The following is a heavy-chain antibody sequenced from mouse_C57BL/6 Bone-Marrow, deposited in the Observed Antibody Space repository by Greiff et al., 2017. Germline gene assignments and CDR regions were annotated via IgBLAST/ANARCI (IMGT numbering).Heavy chain of an antibody. CDR2: IDPSDSYT. Sequence: VQLQQPGAELVKPGASVKLSCKASGYTFTSYWMQWVKQRPGQGLEWMGEIDPSDSYTNYNQKFKGKATLTVDTSSSTAYMQLSSLTSEDSAVYYCARGITTVVDPLFDYWGQGTTLTVSS. J-gene: IGHJ2*01. CDR1: GYTFTSYW. V-gene: IGHV1-50*01. CDR3: ARGITTVVDPLFDY. D-gene: IGHD1-1*01.